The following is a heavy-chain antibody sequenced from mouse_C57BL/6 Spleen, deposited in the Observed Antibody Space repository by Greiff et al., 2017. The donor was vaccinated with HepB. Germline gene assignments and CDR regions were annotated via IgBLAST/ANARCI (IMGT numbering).Heavy chain of an antibody. CDR3: ARVNYYYGSSPDY. D-gene: IGHD1-1*01. V-gene: IGHV5-4*01. J-gene: IGHJ2*01. Sequence: EVQLVESGGGLVKPGGSLKLSCAASGFTFSSYAMSWVRQTPEKRLEWVATISDGGSYTYYPDNVKGRFTISRDNAKNNLYLQMSHLKSEDTAMYYCARVNYYYGSSPDYWGQGTTLTVSS. CDR2: ISDGGSYT. CDR1: GFTFSSYA.